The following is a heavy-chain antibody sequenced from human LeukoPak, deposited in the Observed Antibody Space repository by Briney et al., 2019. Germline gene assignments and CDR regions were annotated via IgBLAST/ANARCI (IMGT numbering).Heavy chain of an antibody. CDR1: GGSISSYY. CDR3: ARHHDAFDI. V-gene: IGHV4-59*08. J-gene: IGHJ3*02. CDR2: IYYSGST. Sequence: PSETLSLTCTVSGGSISSYYWSWIRQPPGKGLEWIGYIYYSGSTDYNPSLKSRVTMSVDTSKNQFSLKLSSVTAADTAVYYCARHHDAFDIWGQGTMVTVSS.